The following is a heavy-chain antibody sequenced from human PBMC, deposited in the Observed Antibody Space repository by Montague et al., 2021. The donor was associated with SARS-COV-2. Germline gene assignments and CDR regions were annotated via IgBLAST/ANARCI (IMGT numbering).Heavy chain of an antibody. V-gene: IGHV3-23*03. CDR3: AKGAGRYYDSSGYYGY. CDR1: GFTFSSYA. Sequence: SLRLSCAVSGFTFSSYAMSWVRQAPGKGLEWVSVIYVGGSSTYYADFVEGRFTISRDNSKNTLYLQMNSLRAEDTAVYYCAKGAGRYYDSSGYYGYWGQGTLVTVSS. CDR2: IYVGGSST. D-gene: IGHD3-22*01. J-gene: IGHJ4*02.